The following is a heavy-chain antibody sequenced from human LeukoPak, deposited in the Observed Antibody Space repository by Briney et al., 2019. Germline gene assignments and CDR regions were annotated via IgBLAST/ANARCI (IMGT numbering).Heavy chain of an antibody. CDR3: ASARYCSGGSCYALDAFDL. CDR2: MYPNRGET. Sequence: AVKVSCMASVYTFTRYVIKGVRQAAGRGVEGMGWMYPNRGETGYAQNLQGRVTMTRNTSITTAYMEMSSLRSEATAVSYCASARYCSGGSCYALDAFDLWGQGTMVTVSS. D-gene: IGHD2-15*01. V-gene: IGHV1-8*01. J-gene: IGHJ3*01. CDR1: VYTFTRYV.